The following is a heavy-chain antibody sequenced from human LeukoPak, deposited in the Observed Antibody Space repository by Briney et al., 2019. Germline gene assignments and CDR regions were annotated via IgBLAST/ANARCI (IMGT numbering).Heavy chain of an antibody. D-gene: IGHD3-22*01. CDR1: GFTVNSNY. CDR3: ARGEDTMIVPVY. V-gene: IGHV3-66*01. J-gene: IGHJ4*02. Sequence: GGSLRLSCAASGFTVNSNYMTWARQAPGKGLEWVSVIYSGGSTYYADSVKGRFTISRDNSKNTLYLQMNSLRAEDTAVYYCARGEDTMIVPVYWGQGTLVTVSS. CDR2: IYSGGST.